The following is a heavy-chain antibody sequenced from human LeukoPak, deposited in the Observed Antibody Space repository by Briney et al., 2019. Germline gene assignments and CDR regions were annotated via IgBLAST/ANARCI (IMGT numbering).Heavy chain of an antibody. Sequence: GASLQISCKGSGYTFNTHWIGWVRQLPGKGLDWMGIIYPGDSNTRYSPSFQGQVTISVDKSITTAYLQWTTLKASDTAMYYCARTYCSGGGCLGSFDYWGHGTLVTVSS. CDR3: ARTYCSGGGCLGSFDY. CDR1: GYTFNTHW. V-gene: IGHV5-51*01. CDR2: IYPGDSNT. D-gene: IGHD2-15*01. J-gene: IGHJ4*01.